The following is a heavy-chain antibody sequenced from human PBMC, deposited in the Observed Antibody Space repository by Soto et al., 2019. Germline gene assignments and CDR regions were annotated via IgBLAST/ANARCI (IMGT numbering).Heavy chain of an antibody. J-gene: IGHJ4*02. V-gene: IGHV3-30-3*01. Sequence: GGSLRLSCAASGFTCSSYAMHWVRQAPGKGLEWVAVISYDGSNKYYADSVKGRFTISRDNSKNTLYLQMNSLRAEDTAVYYCARDRSYYDSSGYYSWYYFDYWGQGTLVTVSS. CDR1: GFTCSSYA. CDR2: ISYDGSNK. D-gene: IGHD3-22*01. CDR3: ARDRSYYDSSGYYSWYYFDY.